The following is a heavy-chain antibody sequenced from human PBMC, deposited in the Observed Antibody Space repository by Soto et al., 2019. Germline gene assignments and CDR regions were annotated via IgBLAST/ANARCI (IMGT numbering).Heavy chain of an antibody. D-gene: IGHD3-3*01. Sequence: ASVKVSCKASGYTFTSYGISWVRQAPGQGLEWMGWISAYNGNTNYAQKLQGRVTMTTDTSTSTAYMELRSLRSDDTAVYYCARGALEYFWSGYGPYHGYWGQGTLVTVSS. CDR1: GYTFTSYG. J-gene: IGHJ4*02. CDR2: ISAYNGNT. CDR3: ARGALEYFWSGYGPYHGY. V-gene: IGHV1-18*01.